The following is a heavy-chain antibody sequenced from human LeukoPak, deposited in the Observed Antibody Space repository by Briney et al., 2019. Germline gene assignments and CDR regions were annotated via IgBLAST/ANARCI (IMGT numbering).Heavy chain of an antibody. V-gene: IGHV4-39*07. CDR2: IYYSGST. Sequence: PSETLSLTCTVSGGSISSSSYYWGWIRQPPGKGLEWIGSIYYSGSTNYNPSLKSRVTISVDTSKNQFSLKLSSVTAADTAVYYCARAPRYYYDSSGFHAFDIWGQGTMVTVSS. J-gene: IGHJ3*02. D-gene: IGHD3-22*01. CDR1: GGSISSSSYY. CDR3: ARAPRYYYDSSGFHAFDI.